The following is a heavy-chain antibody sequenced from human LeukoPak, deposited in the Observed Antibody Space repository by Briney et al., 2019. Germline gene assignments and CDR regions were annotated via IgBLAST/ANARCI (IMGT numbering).Heavy chain of an antibody. J-gene: IGHJ6*02. D-gene: IGHD2-2*01. CDR1: GGSISSGGYY. CDR3: ARDCSSTSCYSYYGMDV. V-gene: IGHV4-31*03. CDR2: IYYSGST. Sequence: SETLSLTCTVSGGSISSGGYYWSWIRQHPGKGLEWIGYIYYSGSTNYNPSLKSRVTISVDTSKSQFSLKLSSVTAADTAVYYCARDCSSTSCYSYYGMDVWGQGTPVTVSS.